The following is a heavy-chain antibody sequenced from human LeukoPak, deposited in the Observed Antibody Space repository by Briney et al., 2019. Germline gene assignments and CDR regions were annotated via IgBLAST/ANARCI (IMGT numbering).Heavy chain of an antibody. CDR1: GASLSSYY. J-gene: IGHJ4*02. CDR3: ARVSGWNPLQAAHLEY. D-gene: IGHD6-19*01. V-gene: IGHV4-59*01. Sequence: SETLSLTCSVFGASLSSYYWSWIRQPPGKGLEYLGYIYYSGTSSYNNYNPSLESPVTISLDTPNNQFSLKLTSVTAADTAVYYCARVSGWNPLQAAHLEYWGQGTLVTVSS. CDR2: IYYSGTSSYN.